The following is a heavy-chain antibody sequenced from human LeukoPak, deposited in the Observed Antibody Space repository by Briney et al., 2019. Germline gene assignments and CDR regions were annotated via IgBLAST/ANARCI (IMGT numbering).Heavy chain of an antibody. D-gene: IGHD6-6*01. CDR2: TYYRSKWYN. CDR3: ARAMYSSSGNYYYYMDV. V-gene: IGHV6-1*01. J-gene: IGHJ6*03. Sequence: SHTLSLTCAISGDSVSSNSAAWNWIRQSPSRGLEWLGRTYYRSKWYNDYAVSVKSRITINPDTSKNQFSLQLNSVTPEDTAVYYCARAMYSSSGNYYYYMDVWGKGTTDTVSS. CDR1: GDSVSSNSAA.